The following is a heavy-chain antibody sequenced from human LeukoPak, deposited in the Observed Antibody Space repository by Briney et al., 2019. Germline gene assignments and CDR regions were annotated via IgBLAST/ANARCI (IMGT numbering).Heavy chain of an antibody. J-gene: IGHJ4*02. CDR1: GYTFTGYY. Sequence: GASVKVSCKASGYTFTGYYMHWVRQAPGQGLEWMGRINPNSGGTNYAQKFQGRVTMTRDTSISTAYLQWSSLKASDTAMYYCARPRWLESHFDYWGQGTLVTVSS. CDR2: INPNSGGT. CDR3: ARPRWLESHFDY. V-gene: IGHV1-2*06. D-gene: IGHD6-19*01.